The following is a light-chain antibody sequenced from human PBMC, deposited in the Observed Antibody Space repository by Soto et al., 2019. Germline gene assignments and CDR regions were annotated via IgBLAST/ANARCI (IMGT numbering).Light chain of an antibody. CDR3: CSYAGSYTFV. V-gene: IGLV2-11*01. CDR1: SSDVGGYNY. CDR2: EGS. J-gene: IGLJ1*01. Sequence: QSALTQPRSVSGSPGQSVTISCTGTSSDVGGYNYVSWYQQHPGKAPKLMIYEGSKRPSGVPDRFSGSKCGNTASLTISGLQAEDEADYYCCSYAGSYTFVFGTGTKVTVL.